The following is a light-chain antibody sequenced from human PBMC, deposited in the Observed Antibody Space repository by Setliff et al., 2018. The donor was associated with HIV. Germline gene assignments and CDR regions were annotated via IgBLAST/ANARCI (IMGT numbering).Light chain of an antibody. CDR1: TSDVGDFKY. Sequence: QSVLTQPASVSGSPGQSITISCTKTTSDVGDFKYVSWYQQHPGNAPKLMIFEVSNRPSGVSNRFSGSKSGNTASLTISGLQAEDEADYYCSSYTSSSLYVFGTGTKVTVL. V-gene: IGLV2-14*01. J-gene: IGLJ1*01. CDR3: SSYTSSSLYV. CDR2: EVS.